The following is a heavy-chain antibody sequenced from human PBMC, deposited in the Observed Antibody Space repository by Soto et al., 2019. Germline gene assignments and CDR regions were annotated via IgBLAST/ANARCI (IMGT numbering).Heavy chain of an antibody. CDR1: GFTFSSYV. D-gene: IGHD6-19*01. Sequence: QVQLVESGGGVVQPGRSLRLSCAASGFTFSSYVMHWVRQAPGKGLEWVAVVSNDGSNKDYADSVKGRFTISRDNSKNTLYLQMNSLRAEDTAVYYCAKVLLTYTSGWYHPHSDYWGQGTLVTVSS. CDR2: VSNDGSNK. CDR3: AKVLLTYTSGWYHPHSDY. V-gene: IGHV3-30*18. J-gene: IGHJ4*02.